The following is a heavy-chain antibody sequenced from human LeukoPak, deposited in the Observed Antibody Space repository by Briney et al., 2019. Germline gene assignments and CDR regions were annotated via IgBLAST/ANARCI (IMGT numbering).Heavy chain of an antibody. CDR3: ARDLGGYSYGFYYYGMDV. CDR2: IYHSGST. CDR1: GGFISSGGYS. J-gene: IGHJ6*02. D-gene: IGHD5-18*01. Sequence: SQTLSLTCAVSGGFISSGGYSWSWIRQPPGKGLEWIGYIYHSGSTYYNPSLKSRVTISVDRSKNQFSLKLSSVTAADTAVYYCARDLGGYSYGFYYYGMDVWGQGTTVTVSS. V-gene: IGHV4-30-2*01.